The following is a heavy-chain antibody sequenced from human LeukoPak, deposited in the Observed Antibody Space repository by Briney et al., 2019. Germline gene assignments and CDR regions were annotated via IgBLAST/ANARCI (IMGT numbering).Heavy chain of an antibody. Sequence: SVKVSCKASGGTFSSYAISWVRQAPGQGLEWTGRIIPIFGTANYAQKFQGRVTITTDESTSTAYMELSSLRSEDTAVYYCARDLDSGSYYFDYWGQGTLVTVSS. CDR3: ARDLDSGSYYFDY. J-gene: IGHJ4*02. D-gene: IGHD1-26*01. CDR1: GGTFSSYA. CDR2: IIPIFGTA. V-gene: IGHV1-69*05.